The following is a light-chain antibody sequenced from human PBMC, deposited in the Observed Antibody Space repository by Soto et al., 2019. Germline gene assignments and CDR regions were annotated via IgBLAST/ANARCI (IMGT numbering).Light chain of an antibody. CDR1: QDISKY. V-gene: IGKV1-33*01. J-gene: IGKJ4*01. CDR2: DAS. CDR3: QQHDNLPLT. Sequence: DIQMTQSPSSLSASVGDRVTITCQASQDISKYLNWYQQKPGKDPTLLIYDASKLDTGVPSRFSGSGSGTDFTFSISSLQAEDIATYYCQQHDNLPLTFGGGTKVAIK.